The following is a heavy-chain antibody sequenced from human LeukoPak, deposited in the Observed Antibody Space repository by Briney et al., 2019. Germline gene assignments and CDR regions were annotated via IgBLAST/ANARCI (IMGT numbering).Heavy chain of an antibody. D-gene: IGHD3-10*01. CDR2: ISGGGTTI. CDR3: AGDQYYGSGNFDC. CDR1: GFTFSSYE. J-gene: IGHJ4*02. Sequence: GGSLSLSCVASGFTFSSYEMNWVRQAPGKGLEWVSYISGGGTTIYYADSVKGRFTISRDNARSSLYLQMDSLRAEDTAVYYCAGDQYYGSGNFDCWGQGALVTVSS. V-gene: IGHV3-48*03.